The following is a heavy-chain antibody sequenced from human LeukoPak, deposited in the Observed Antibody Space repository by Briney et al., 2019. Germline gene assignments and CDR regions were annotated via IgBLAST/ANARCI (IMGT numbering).Heavy chain of an antibody. V-gene: IGHV4-4*07. J-gene: IGHJ4*02. D-gene: IGHD3-3*01. CDR2: VYTSGRT. CDR3: ARGGNIFWSGYYDYFDS. Sequence: KPSETLSLTCNVSGGSIHSYYWHWIRQPAGKGLEWIGRVYTSGRTIYNPSLKSRVTMSVDASKNLLSLKVTSVSAADTAVYYCARGGNIFWSGYYDYFDSWGQGTLVSVSS. CDR1: GGSIHSYY.